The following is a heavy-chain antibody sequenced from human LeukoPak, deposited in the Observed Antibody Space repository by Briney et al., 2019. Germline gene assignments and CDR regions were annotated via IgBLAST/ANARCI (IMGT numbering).Heavy chain of an antibody. CDR1: GGSISSSSYY. D-gene: IGHD5-12*01. CDR2: IYYSGST. V-gene: IGHV4-39*01. CDR3: ARNLVATIKTPGLYYFDY. Sequence: SETLSLTCTVSGGSISSSSYYWGWIRQPPGKGLEWIGSIYYSGSTYYNPSLKSRVTISVDTSKNQFSLKLSSVTAVDTAVYYCARNLVATIKTPGLYYFDYWGQGTLVTVSS. J-gene: IGHJ4*02.